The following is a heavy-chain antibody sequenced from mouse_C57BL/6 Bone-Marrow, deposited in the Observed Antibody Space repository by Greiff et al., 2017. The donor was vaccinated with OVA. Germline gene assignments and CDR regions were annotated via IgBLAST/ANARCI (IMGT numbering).Heavy chain of an antibody. CDR2: IYPRSGNT. J-gene: IGHJ4*01. Sequence: VQLQQSGAELARPGASVKLSCKASGYTFTSYGISWVKQRTGQGLEWIGEIYPRSGNTYYNEKFKGKATLTADKSSSTAYMELRSLTSEDSAVYFCASPSYYTYAMDYWGQGTSVTVSS. D-gene: IGHD2-12*01. V-gene: IGHV1-81*01. CDR3: ASPSYYTYAMDY. CDR1: GYTFTSYG.